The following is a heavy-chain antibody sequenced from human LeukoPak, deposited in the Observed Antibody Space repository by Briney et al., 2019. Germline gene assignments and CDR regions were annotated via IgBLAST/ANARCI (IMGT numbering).Heavy chain of an antibody. CDR1: GFTFSSYS. V-gene: IGHV3-21*01. CDR2: ISSSSSYI. Sequence: GGSLRLSCAASGFTFSSYSMNWVRQAPGKGLEWVSSISSSSSYIYYADSVKGRFTISRDNAKNSLYPQMNSLRAEDTAVYYCAKGGPTGSNYFDFWGQGTLVTVSS. CDR3: AKGGPTGSNYFDF. J-gene: IGHJ4*02. D-gene: IGHD1-26*01.